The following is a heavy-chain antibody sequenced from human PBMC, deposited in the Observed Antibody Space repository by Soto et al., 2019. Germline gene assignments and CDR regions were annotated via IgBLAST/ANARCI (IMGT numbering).Heavy chain of an antibody. CDR3: ARATSHYIVATYYYGMGV. CDR2: IIPIFGTA. Sequence: SVKVSCKASGGTFSSYAISWVRQAPGQGLEWMGGIIPIFGTANYAQKFQGRVTITADESTSTAYMELSSLRSEDTAVYYCARATSHYIVATYYYGMGVWRQGTTVTVSS. J-gene: IGHJ6*02. V-gene: IGHV1-69*13. CDR1: GGTFSSYA. D-gene: IGHD5-12*01.